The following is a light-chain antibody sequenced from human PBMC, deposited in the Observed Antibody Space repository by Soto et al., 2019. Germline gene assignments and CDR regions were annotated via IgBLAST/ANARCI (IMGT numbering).Light chain of an antibody. V-gene: IGLV1-44*01. J-gene: IGLJ1*01. Sequence: QPVLTQPPSASGTPGQRVTISCSGSRSNIGSRTVDWYQQLPGTAPKLLIYTYDQRPSGVPDRFSGSKSGTSASLAISGLQSEDEADYYCAAWDDSLSAYVFGTGTKVTVL. CDR2: TYD. CDR3: AAWDDSLSAYV. CDR1: RSNIGSRT.